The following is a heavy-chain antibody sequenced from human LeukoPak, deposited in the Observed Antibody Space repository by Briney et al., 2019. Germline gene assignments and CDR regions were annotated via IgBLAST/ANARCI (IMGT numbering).Heavy chain of an antibody. CDR2: VSHNGPDK. V-gene: IGHV3-30-3*01. J-gene: IGHJ4*02. CDR1: GFTFSSYT. CDR3: ARDDY. Sequence: PGRSLRLSCAASGFTFSSYTVHWVRQAPGKGLEWVAVVSHNGPDKYYADSVKGRFTTSRDNSKNTLYLQMSSLRADDTALYYCARDDYWGQGTLVTVSS.